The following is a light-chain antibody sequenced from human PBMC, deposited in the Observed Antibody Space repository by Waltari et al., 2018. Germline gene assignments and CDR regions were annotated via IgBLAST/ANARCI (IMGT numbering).Light chain of an antibody. CDR2: EAS. CDR3: QKYGTVPAT. CDR1: QSVSRY. J-gene: IGKJ1*01. Sequence: EIVLTQSPGTLSLSPGERATLSCRASQSVSRYLAWYQQKPGQAPRLLIYEASRRATGIPDRVSGSGSGTDFTLTISRLEPEEFAVYYCQKYGTVPATFGQGTKVEIK. V-gene: IGKV3-20*01.